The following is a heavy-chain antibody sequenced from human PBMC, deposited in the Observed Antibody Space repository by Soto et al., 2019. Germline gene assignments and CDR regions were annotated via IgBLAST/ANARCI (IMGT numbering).Heavy chain of an antibody. V-gene: IGHV1-18*01. CDR3: AKGIHNSVTMIRGIVLPTDDFDI. Sequence: QVQLVQSGPELKKPGASVKVSCKASGYNFSDYGVSWVRQAPGQGLEWMGWISVDKANTNYAQKIKGRITVTTDTCTSTAYMELRSLRFDDTAVYYCAKGIHNSVTMIRGIVLPTDDFDIWGRGTMVTVSS. CDR2: ISVDKANT. CDR1: GYNFSDYG. J-gene: IGHJ3*02. D-gene: IGHD3-10*01.